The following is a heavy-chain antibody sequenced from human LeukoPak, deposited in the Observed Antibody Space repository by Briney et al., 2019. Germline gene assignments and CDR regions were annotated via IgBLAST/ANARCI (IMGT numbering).Heavy chain of an antibody. V-gene: IGHV3-48*01. J-gene: IGHJ4*02. CDR1: RFTFSRYS. CDR2: ISSSSSTM. Sequence: PGGSLRLSRAASRFTFSRYSMNWVRQAPGKGLEWVSYISSSSSTMYYADSVKGRFTISRDSAKNSLYLQMNSLRVEDTAVYYCARDPYSGYDLQAFDYWGQGTLVTVSS. CDR3: ARDPYSGYDLQAFDY. D-gene: IGHD5-12*01.